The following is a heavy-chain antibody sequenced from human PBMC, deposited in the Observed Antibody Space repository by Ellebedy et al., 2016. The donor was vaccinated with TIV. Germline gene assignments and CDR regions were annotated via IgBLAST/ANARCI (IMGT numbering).Heavy chain of an antibody. J-gene: IGHJ4*01. V-gene: IGHV3-23*01. CDR2: ISGGGSNT. D-gene: IGHD3-22*01. Sequence: GGSLRLSCVASGFTSSSFAMHWVRQAPGKGLEWLSVISGGGSNTYHADSVKGRLTITRDNSKNTLYLQMNRLRTEDTAVYFCAKGSSSGFNYDRVGFEYWGQGTLVTVSS. CDR3: AKGSSSGFNYDRVGFEY. CDR1: GFTSSSFA.